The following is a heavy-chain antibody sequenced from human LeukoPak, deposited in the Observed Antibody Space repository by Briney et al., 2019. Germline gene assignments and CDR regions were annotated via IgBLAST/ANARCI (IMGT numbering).Heavy chain of an antibody. V-gene: IGHV1-18*01. CDR2: ISAYNGNT. Sequence: GASVKVSCKASGYTFTSYGISWVRQAPGQGLEWMGWISAYNGNTNYAQKLQGRVTMTTDTSTSTAYMELRSLRSDDTAVYYCARLTYSSSWSAPAFVYYYYYMDVWGKGTTVTISS. CDR1: GYTFTSYG. J-gene: IGHJ6*03. CDR3: ARLTYSSSWSAPAFVYYYYYMDV. D-gene: IGHD6-13*01.